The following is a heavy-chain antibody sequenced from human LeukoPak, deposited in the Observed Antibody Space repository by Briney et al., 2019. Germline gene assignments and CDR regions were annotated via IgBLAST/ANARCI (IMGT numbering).Heavy chain of an antibody. Sequence: ASVKVSCKASGYTFTGYYMHWVRQAPGQGLEWMGWINPNSGGTNYAQKCQGRVTITRDTSISTAYMELSRLRSDDTAVYYCARVKVVGAILFDYWGQGTLVTVSS. V-gene: IGHV1-2*02. CDR3: ARVKVVGAILFDY. CDR1: GYTFTGYY. CDR2: INPNSGGT. D-gene: IGHD1-26*01. J-gene: IGHJ4*02.